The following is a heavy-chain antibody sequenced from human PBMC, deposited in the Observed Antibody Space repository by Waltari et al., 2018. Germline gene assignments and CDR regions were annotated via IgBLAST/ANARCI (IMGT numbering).Heavy chain of an antibody. CDR3: AREIRGTGYFPYAFDI. CDR1: GCAFSTSS. J-gene: IGHJ3*02. V-gene: IGHV3-48*01. Sequence: EVQLVESGGGLVQPGGSLRLSCAASGCAFSTSSMNWVHQAPGKGLEWVSYISNSGTTIYYADSVKGRFTFSRDNSLNSLYLQINSLRADDTAVYYCAREIRGTGYFPYAFDIWGQGTMVTVSS. D-gene: IGHD3-9*01. CDR2: ISNSGTTI.